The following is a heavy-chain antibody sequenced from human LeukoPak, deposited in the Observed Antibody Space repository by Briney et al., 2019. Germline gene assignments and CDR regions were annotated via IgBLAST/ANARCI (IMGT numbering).Heavy chain of an antibody. CDR2: IFHSGST. V-gene: IGHV4-38-2*02. CDR3: ARAITKWGLFDY. D-gene: IGHD7-27*01. CDR1: GYSISSGYH. J-gene: IGHJ4*02. Sequence: SETLSLTCTVSGYSISSGYHWVWIRQPPGKGLEWIGSIFHSGSTYYNPSLKSRVTISVDTSKNQFSLKLSSVTAADTAVYSCARAITKWGLFDYWGQGTLVTVSS.